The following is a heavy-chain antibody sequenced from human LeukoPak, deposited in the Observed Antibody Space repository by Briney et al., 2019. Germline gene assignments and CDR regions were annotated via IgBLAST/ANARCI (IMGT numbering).Heavy chain of an antibody. D-gene: IGHD1-26*01. CDR3: ARGTWEVRFDP. V-gene: IGHV4-34*01. Sequence: SETLSLTCAFYGGSFSGYYWSWICQPPGKGLEWIGEINHSGSTNYNPSLQSRLTIPVDTSKNQFSLKLSSVTAADTAVYYCARGTWEVRFDPWGQGTQVTVSS. J-gene: IGHJ5*02. CDR1: GGSFSGYY. CDR2: INHSGST.